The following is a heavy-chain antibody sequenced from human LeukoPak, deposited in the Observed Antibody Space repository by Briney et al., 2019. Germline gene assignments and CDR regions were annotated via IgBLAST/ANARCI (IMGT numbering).Heavy chain of an antibody. CDR2: IKQDRSDK. J-gene: IGHJ6*02. CDR3: ARDKSPYYYYGMDV. Sequence: PGGSLRLSCAASGFTFSSYWMSWVRQAPGKGLEWVSNIKQDRSDKYYADSVKGRFTISRDNAKNSLYLQMNSLRAEDTAVYYCARDKSPYYYYGMDVWGQGTTVTVSS. V-gene: IGHV3-7*01. CDR1: GFTFSSYW.